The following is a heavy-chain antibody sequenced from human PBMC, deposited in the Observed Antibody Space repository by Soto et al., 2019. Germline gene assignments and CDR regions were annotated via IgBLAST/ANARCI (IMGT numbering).Heavy chain of an antibody. CDR1: GFTFSSYS. J-gene: IGHJ3*01. Sequence: PGGSLRLSCAASGFTFSSYSMNWVRQAPGKGLEWVSSISSSSSYIYYADSVKGRFTISRDNAKNSLYLQMNSLRAEDTAVYYCARDPSSFYDLLGVSWGQGTMVTVSS. CDR3: ARDPSSFYDLLGVS. CDR2: ISSSSSYI. D-gene: IGHD3-3*01. V-gene: IGHV3-21*01.